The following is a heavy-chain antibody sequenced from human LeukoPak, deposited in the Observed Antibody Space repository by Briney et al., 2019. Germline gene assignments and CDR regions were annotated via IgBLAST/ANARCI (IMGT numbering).Heavy chain of an antibody. V-gene: IGHV3-9*01. J-gene: IGHJ3*02. CDR3: AKVYYYGSGSYLLDAFDI. CDR1: GFTFDDYA. D-gene: IGHD3-10*01. CDR2: ISWNSGSI. Sequence: PGRSLRLSCAASGFTFDDYAMHWVRQAPGKGLEWVSGISWNSGSIGYADSVKGRFTISRDNAKNSLYLQMNSLRAEDTALYYCAKVYYYGSGSYLLDAFDIWGQGTMVTVSS.